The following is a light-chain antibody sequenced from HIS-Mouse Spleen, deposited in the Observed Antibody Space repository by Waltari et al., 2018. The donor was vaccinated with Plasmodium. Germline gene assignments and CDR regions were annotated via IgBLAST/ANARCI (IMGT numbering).Light chain of an antibody. V-gene: IGKV3-15*01. CDR2: GAS. J-gene: IGKJ1*01. CDR1: QSVSSN. Sequence: EIVMTQSPATLSVSPGERATLSCRASQSVSSNLAWYQQKPGQAPRLLIYGASTRATGIPARFSGSGSGTDFTLTISSLQPEYFATYYCQQSYSTWTFGQGTKVEIK. CDR3: QQSYSTWT.